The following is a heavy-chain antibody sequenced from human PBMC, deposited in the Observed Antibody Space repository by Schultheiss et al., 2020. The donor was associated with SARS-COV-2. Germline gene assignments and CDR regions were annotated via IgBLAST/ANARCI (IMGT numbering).Heavy chain of an antibody. CDR2: IYYSGST. D-gene: IGHD2-2*02. CDR3: ARHEYCSSTSCYRNPFDH. CDR1: GGSISSSSYY. V-gene: IGHV4-39*01. J-gene: IGHJ4*02. Sequence: SETLSLTCTVSGGSISSSSYYWGWIRQPPGKGLEWIGSIYYSGSTYYNPSLKSRVTISVDTSKNQFSLKLSSVTAADTAVYYCARHEYCSSTSCYRNPFDHWGQGTLVTVSS.